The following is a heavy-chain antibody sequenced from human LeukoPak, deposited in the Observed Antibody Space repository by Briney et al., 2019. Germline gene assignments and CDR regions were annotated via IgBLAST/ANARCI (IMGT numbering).Heavy chain of an antibody. CDR3: ARVHSTNVLRYFDWLSPIGP. CDR2: INHSGST. D-gene: IGHD3-9*01. CDR1: GGSFSGYY. J-gene: IGHJ5*02. Sequence: SETLSLTCAVYGGSFSGYYWSWISQPPGKGLEWIGEINHSGSTNYNPSLKSRVTISVDTSKNQFSLKLSSVTAADTAVYYCARVHSTNVLRYFDWLSPIGPWGQGTLVTVSS. V-gene: IGHV4-34*01.